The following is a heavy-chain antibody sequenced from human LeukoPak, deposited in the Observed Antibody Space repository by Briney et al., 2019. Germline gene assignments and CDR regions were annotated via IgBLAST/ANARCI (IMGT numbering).Heavy chain of an antibody. J-gene: IGHJ5*02. D-gene: IGHD2-2*02. V-gene: IGHV4-4*07. CDR1: GASISESY. CDR3: ARSDCYGGNCYTFRFDR. CDR2: LYPGVTT. Sequence: SETLSLTCTVSGASISESYWSWLRQPAGKGLEWIGHLYPGVTTSYNASLRSRVAMSVDTSRNKLYLTLTSLTGADTAVYYCARSDCYGGNCYTFRFDRWGQGTEVVVSS.